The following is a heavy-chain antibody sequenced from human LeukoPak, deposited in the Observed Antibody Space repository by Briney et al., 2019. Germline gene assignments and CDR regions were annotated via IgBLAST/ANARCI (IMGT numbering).Heavy chain of an antibody. CDR3: ARVAGSSSGRSFDY. D-gene: IGHD6-6*01. CDR1: GGTFSNYA. CDR2: IIPIFGTA. Sequence: SGKLCCKASGGTFSNYAISWTRRVPGPGLEWMGGIIPIFGTANYAQKFQGRVTITTDESTSTAYMELSSLRSEDTAVYYCARVAGSSSGRSFDYWGQGTLVTVSS. V-gene: IGHV1-69*05. J-gene: IGHJ4*02.